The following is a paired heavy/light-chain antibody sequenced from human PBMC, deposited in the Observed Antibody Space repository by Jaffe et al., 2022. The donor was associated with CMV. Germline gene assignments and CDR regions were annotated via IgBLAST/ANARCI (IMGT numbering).Light chain of an antibody. CDR3: QVWDSSSDQYV. V-gene: IGLV3-21*04. Sequence: SYVLTQPPSVSVAPGKTARITCGGNNIGSKSVHWYQQKPGQAPVLVIYYDSDRPSGIPERFSGSNSGNTATLTISRVEAGDEADYYCQVWDSSSDQYVFGTGTKVTVL. J-gene: IGLJ1*01. CDR2: YDS. CDR1: NIGSKS.
Heavy chain of an antibody. CDR3: AREGSRGVVPAATMFKYYYYYYMDV. V-gene: IGHV3-21*01. D-gene: IGHD2-2*01. Sequence: EVQLVESGGGLVKPGGSLRLSCAASGFTFSSYSMNWVRQAPGKGLEWVSSISSSSSYIYYADSVKGRFTISRDNAKNSLYLQMNSLRAEDTAVYYCAREGSRGVVPAATMFKYYYYYYMDVWGKGTTVTVSS. CDR1: GFTFSSYS. J-gene: IGHJ6*03. CDR2: ISSSSSYI.